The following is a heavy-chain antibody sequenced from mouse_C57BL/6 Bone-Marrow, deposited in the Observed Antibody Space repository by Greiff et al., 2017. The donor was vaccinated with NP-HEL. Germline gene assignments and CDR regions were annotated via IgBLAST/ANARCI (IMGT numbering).Heavy chain of an antibody. V-gene: IGHV3-6*01. CDR2: ISYDGSN. D-gene: IGHD1-1*01. CDR3: ASTYTTVVATDYAMDY. Sequence: EVKLEESGPGLVKPSQSLSLTCSVTGYSITSGYYWNWIRQFPGNKLEWMGYISYDGSNNYNPSLKNRISITRDTSKNQFFLKLNSVTTEDTATYYCASTYTTVVATDYAMDYWGQGTSVTVSS. J-gene: IGHJ4*01. CDR1: GYSITSGYY.